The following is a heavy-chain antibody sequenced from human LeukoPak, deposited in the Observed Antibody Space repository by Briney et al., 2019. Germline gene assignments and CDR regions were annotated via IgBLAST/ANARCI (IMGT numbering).Heavy chain of an antibody. D-gene: IGHD2-8*01. Sequence: PGGSLRLSCVASGFIFSNYWMGWVRQAPGKGLEWVASINLDGRDKKYVDSVKGRFTLSRDSAKKSLYLQMNSLRAEDSAVYFCARDFGYCTNGVCYTVFDHWGQGTLVTVSS. J-gene: IGHJ5*02. CDR1: GFIFSNYW. V-gene: IGHV3-7*01. CDR3: ARDFGYCTNGVCYTVFDH. CDR2: INLDGRDK.